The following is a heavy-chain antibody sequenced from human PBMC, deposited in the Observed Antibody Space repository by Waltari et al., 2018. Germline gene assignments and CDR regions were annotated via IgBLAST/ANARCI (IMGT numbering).Heavy chain of an antibody. J-gene: IGHJ3*02. CDR3: ARARLYYYDSSGYLNAFDI. CDR2: INPSGGST. CDR1: GYTFTSYY. D-gene: IGHD3-22*01. Sequence: QVQLVQSGAEVKKPGASVKVSCKASGYTFTSYYMHWVRQAPGQGLEWMGIINPSGGSTSYAQKFQGRVTMTRDTSTSKVYMELSSLRSEDTAVYYCARARLYYYDSSGYLNAFDIWGQGTMVTVSS. V-gene: IGHV1-46*01.